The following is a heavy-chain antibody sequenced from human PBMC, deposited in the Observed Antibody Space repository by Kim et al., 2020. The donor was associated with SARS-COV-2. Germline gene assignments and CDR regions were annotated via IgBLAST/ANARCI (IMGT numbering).Heavy chain of an antibody. D-gene: IGHD2-2*01. CDR2: IGGTTNYI. Sequence: GGSLRLSCAASGFAFGTHSMNWVRQAPGKGLEWVSSIGGTTNYIYYADSLKGRFTISRDNSKNSLYLQMDSLRAEDKAVYYCARGGYCSSTSCYFYYYALDVWGQGTTVTVSS. J-gene: IGHJ6*02. CDR1: GFAFGTHS. V-gene: IGHV3-21*01. CDR3: ARGGYCSSTSCYFYYYALDV.